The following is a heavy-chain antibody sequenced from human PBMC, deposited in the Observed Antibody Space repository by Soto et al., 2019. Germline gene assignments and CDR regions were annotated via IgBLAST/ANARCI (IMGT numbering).Heavy chain of an antibody. V-gene: IGHV4-59*08. D-gene: IGHD6-13*01. Sequence: QVQLQESGPGLVKPSETLSLTCTVSGGCISSYYWSWIRQPPGKGLEWIGYIYNSGSTNYNPSLKSRVAISADTSKNQFSLKLSSVTAADTAVYYCARGSTGYSSSWYRYWGQGTLVTVSS. CDR2: IYNSGST. CDR1: GGCISSYY. J-gene: IGHJ4*02. CDR3: ARGSTGYSSSWYRY.